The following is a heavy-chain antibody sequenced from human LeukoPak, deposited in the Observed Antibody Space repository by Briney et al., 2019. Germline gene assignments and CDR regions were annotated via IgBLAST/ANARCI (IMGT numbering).Heavy chain of an antibody. J-gene: IGHJ4*02. V-gene: IGHV3-7*03. CDR1: GFTFSSYW. Sequence: SGGSLRLSCAASGFTFSSYWMNWARQAPGKGLEWVASINHNGNVNYYVDSVKGRFTISRDNAKNSLYLQMSNLRAEDTAVYYCARAHSTSSPFDYWGQGTLVTVSS. CDR3: ARAHSTSSPFDY. CDR2: INHNGNVN. D-gene: IGHD6-6*01.